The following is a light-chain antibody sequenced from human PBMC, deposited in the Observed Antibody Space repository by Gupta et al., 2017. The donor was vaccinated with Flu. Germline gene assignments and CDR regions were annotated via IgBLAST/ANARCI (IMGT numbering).Light chain of an antibody. CDR1: IGGHF. V-gene: IGLV1-51*02. J-gene: IGLJ3*02. CDR2: EDD. CDR3: GTWDRSLSAGG. Sequence: IGGHFVSWYQQVPGTAPKLLIYEDDKRPSGIPDRFSASKSGTTATLDITGLQTGDEADYYCGTWDRSLSAGGFGGGTKLTVL.